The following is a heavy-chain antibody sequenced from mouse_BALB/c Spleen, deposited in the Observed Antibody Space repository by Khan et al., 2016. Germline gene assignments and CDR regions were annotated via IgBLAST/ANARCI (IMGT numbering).Heavy chain of an antibody. CDR2: INTETGEP. J-gene: IGHJ1*01. CDR3: ARLSWLLPYWYFEV. CDR1: GYTFTDYS. D-gene: IGHD2-3*01. Sequence: QVQLQQSGPELKKPGETVKISCKASGYTFTDYSMHWVKQAPGKGLKWMGWINTETGEPTYADDFKGRFAFSLETSASTAYLQINNLKNEDTATYFCARLSWLLPYWYFEVWGAGTTVTVSS. V-gene: IGHV9-2-1*01.